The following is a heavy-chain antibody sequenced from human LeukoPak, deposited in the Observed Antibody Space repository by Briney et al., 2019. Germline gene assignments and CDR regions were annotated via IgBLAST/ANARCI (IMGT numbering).Heavy chain of an antibody. V-gene: IGHV3-53*01. Sequence: GGSLRLSCAASGLTVSSNYMSWVRQAPGKGLEWVSVIYSGGSTFYADSVKGRFTISRDNSKNTLYPQMNSLRAEDTAVYYCATWGRALGGAFDIWGQGTMVTVSS. D-gene: IGHD3-16*01. J-gene: IGHJ3*02. CDR3: ATWGRALGGAFDI. CDR2: IYSGGST. CDR1: GLTVSSNY.